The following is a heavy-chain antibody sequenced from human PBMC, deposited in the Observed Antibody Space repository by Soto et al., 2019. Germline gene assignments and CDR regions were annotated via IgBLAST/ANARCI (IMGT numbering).Heavy chain of an antibody. CDR1: GGSFSDYH. V-gene: IGHV4-34*01. CDR2: INHSGTT. CDR3: ARVKTTVTTFKYFYDGMDV. Sequence: PSETLSLTCAVYGGSFSDYHWSWIRQPPGKGLEWIGEINHSGTTSYTPSLKSRVTISVDTSKNQFSLKLSSVTAADTAVYYCARVKTTVTTFKYFYDGMDVWGQGTTVTAP. D-gene: IGHD4-17*01. J-gene: IGHJ6*02.